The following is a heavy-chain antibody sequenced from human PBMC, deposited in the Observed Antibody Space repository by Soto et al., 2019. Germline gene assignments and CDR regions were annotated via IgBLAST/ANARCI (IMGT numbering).Heavy chain of an antibody. Sequence: PSETLSLTCTVSGGSISSYYWSWIRQPPGKGLEWIGYIYYSGSTNYNPSLKRRVTISVDTSKNQFSLKLSSVTAAGTAVYYCARLRGRGRDWSDPWGPGTLVTVSS. V-gene: IGHV4-59*01. CDR1: GGSISSYY. CDR3: ARLRGRGRDWSDP. CDR2: IYYSGST. J-gene: IGHJ5*02. D-gene: IGHD3-16*01.